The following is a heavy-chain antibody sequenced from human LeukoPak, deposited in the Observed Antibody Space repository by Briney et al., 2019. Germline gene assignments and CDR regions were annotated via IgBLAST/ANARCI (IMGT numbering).Heavy chain of an antibody. Sequence: GGSLRLSCAASGFTFSSYGMHWGREAPGKGLERVAVISYDGSNKYYADSVKGRFTISRDNSKNTLYLQMNSLRAEDTAVYYCARAITYYYGSGSPLGAFDIWGQGTMVTVSS. CDR1: GFTFSSYG. CDR3: ARAITYYYGSGSPLGAFDI. V-gene: IGHV3-30*03. D-gene: IGHD3-10*01. CDR2: ISYDGSNK. J-gene: IGHJ3*02.